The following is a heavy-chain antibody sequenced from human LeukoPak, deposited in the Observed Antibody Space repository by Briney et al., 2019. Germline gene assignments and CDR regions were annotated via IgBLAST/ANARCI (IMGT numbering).Heavy chain of an antibody. CDR2: ISSKSYGGTT. CDR3: TRLWSWAGGNYFDY. Sequence: GRSLRLSCTASGFIFGDYGVSWVRQAPGKGLEWVTFISSKSYGGTTEYAASVKGGFTISRDDSKSIAYLQMNSLKTEDTAVYYCTRLWSWAGGNYFDYWGQGTLVSVSS. CDR1: GFIFGDYG. V-gene: IGHV3-49*04. D-gene: IGHD1-26*01. J-gene: IGHJ4*02.